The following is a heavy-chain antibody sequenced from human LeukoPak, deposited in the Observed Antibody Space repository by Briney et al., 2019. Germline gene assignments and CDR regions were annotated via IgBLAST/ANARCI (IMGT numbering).Heavy chain of an antibody. CDR3: ARVSDYVFYAMDV. J-gene: IGHJ6*02. V-gene: IGHV3-30*01. CDR2: ISYDGTNK. D-gene: IGHD6-19*01. CDR1: GFTFSSYV. Sequence: GGSLRLSCAASGFTFSSYVMHWVRQAPGKGLEWVTVISYDGTNKRDADFVKGRFTVSRDDSKNTLYLQMNSLRAEDTAVYYCARVSDYVFYAMDVWGQGTPVTVSS.